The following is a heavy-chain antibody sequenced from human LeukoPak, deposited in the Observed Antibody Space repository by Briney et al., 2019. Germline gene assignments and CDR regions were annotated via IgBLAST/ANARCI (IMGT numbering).Heavy chain of an antibody. CDR1: GYTFTGYY. V-gene: IGHV1-2*02. J-gene: IGHJ4*02. D-gene: IGHD7-27*01. Sequence: ASVKVSCKASGYTFTGYYMHWVRQAPGQGLEWMGWINPNSGGTNYAQKFQGRVTMTRDTSISTAYMELSRLGSDDTAVYYCARELAGTYSFDYWGQGTLVTVSS. CDR3: ARELAGTYSFDY. CDR2: INPNSGGT.